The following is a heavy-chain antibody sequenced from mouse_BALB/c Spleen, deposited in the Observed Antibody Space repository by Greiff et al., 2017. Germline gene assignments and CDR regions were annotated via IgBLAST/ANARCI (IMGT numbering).Heavy chain of an antibody. CDR1: GYSITSDYA. V-gene: IGHV3-2*02. Sequence: VQLKQSGPGLVKPSQSLSLTCTVTGYSITSDYAWNWIRQFPGNKLEWMGYISYSGSTSYNPSLKSRISITRDTSKNQFFLQLNSVTTEDTATYYCARDFYDYHSYAMDYWGQGTSVTVSS. D-gene: IGHD2-4*01. CDR3: ARDFYDYHSYAMDY. J-gene: IGHJ4*01. CDR2: ISYSGST.